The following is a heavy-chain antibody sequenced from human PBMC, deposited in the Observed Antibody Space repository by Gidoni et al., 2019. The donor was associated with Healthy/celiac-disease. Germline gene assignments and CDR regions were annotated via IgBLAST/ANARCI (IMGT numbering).Heavy chain of an antibody. CDR1: GGSISSYY. V-gene: IGHV4-59*01. CDR3: ARKYYYGSGSYSSLRLDY. CDR2: MYYSGST. D-gene: IGHD3-10*01. J-gene: IGHJ4*02. Sequence: QVQLQASGPGLVKPSETQSLTCTVSGGSISSYYWSWIRQPTGKGLEWIGYMYYSGSTNYNPSLKSRVTISVDTSKDQFSLKLSSVTAADTAVYYCARKYYYGSGSYSSLRLDYWGQGTLVTVSS.